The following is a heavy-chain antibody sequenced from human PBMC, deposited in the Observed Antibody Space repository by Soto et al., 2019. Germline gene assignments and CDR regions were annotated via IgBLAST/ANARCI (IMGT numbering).Heavy chain of an antibody. CDR1: GGFVSSGSYY. V-gene: IGHV4-34*01. CDR3: ARVERGTATTVVDAFDI. Sequence: QVQLQQWGAGLLKPSETLSLTCADYGGFVSSGSYYWSWMRQPPGKGLEWIGEMRHSGGTHFNPSLKSRVTISVDTSKNQFPLKMSSVTAADTVLYYCARVERGTATTVVDAFDIWGPGTMVTVSS. CDR2: MRHSGGT. J-gene: IGHJ3*02. D-gene: IGHD1-1*01.